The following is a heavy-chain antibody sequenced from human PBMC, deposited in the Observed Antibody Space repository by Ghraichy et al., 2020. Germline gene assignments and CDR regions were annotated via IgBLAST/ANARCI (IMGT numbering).Heavy chain of an antibody. CDR1: GFTFSSYA. CDR2: ISGSGSST. V-gene: IGHV3-23*01. Sequence: RGSLRLSCAASGFTFSSYAMSWVRQAPGKGLEWVSAISGSGSSTYYADSVKGRFTISRDNSKNTLYLQMNSLRAEDTAVYYCAKSGSSDYYYYFYMEFWGKGTTVTVSS. D-gene: IGHD1-26*01. J-gene: IGHJ6*03. CDR3: AKSGSSDYYYYFYMEF.